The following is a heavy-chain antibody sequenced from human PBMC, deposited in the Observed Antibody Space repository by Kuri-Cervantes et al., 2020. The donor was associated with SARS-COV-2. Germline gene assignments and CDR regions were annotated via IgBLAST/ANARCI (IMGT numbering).Heavy chain of an antibody. J-gene: IGHJ1*01. CDR3: ARSCTYARCSEYFQH. Sequence: GGSLRLSCAVSGSTFSDYYMSWIRQAPGKGLEWVSIIYAGGGTYYADSVKGQFTISRDISKNTVFLQMNRLRPEDTAVYYCARSCTYARCSEYFQHWGQGTLVTVSS. D-gene: IGHD2-8*01. CDR1: GSTFSDYY. CDR2: IYAGGGT. V-gene: IGHV3-66*02.